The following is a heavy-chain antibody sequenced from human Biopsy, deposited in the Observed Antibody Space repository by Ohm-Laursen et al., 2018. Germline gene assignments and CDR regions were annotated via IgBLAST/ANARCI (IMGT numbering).Heavy chain of an antibody. J-gene: IGHJ4*02. CDR1: GFIFRDYW. Sequence: SLRLSCAASGFIFRDYWLTWVRQAPGKGLGWVGNIHRFIISTDNAKNSLYLQMNSLRAEDTAVYYCARAYPPPGRRLVVVAGDFDCWGQGTRVTVSS. V-gene: IGHV3-7*01. CDR2: I. CDR3: ARAYPPPGRRLVVVAGDFDC. D-gene: IGHD2-15*01.